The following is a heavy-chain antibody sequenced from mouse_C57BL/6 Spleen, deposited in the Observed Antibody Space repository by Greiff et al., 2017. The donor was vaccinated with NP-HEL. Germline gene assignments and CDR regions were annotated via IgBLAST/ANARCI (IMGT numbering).Heavy chain of an antibody. CDR3: ARNYYGSSSYYYAMDY. J-gene: IGHJ4*01. Sequence: EVNVVESGGGLVKPGGSLKLSCAASGFTFSDYGMHWVRQAPEKGLEWVAYISSGSSTIYYADTVKGRFTISRDNAKNTLFLQMTSLRSEDTAMYYCARNYYGSSSYYYAMDYWGQGTSVTVSS. V-gene: IGHV5-17*01. CDR1: GFTFSDYG. D-gene: IGHD1-1*01. CDR2: ISSGSSTI.